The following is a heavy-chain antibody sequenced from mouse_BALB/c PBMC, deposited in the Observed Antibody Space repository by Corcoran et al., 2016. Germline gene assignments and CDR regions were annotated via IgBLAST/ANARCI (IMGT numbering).Heavy chain of an antibody. J-gene: IGHJ1*01. Sequence: EVQLQQSGAELVKPGASVKLSCTVSGFNIKDTYMHWVKQRPEQGREWIGRIDPANGNTKYDPKFQGKATITADTSSNTAYLQLSSLTSEDTAVYYCANWDWYFDVWGAGTTVTVSS. V-gene: IGHV14-3*02. CDR3: ANWDWYFDV. D-gene: IGHD4-1*01. CDR2: IDPANGNT. CDR1: GFNIKDTY.